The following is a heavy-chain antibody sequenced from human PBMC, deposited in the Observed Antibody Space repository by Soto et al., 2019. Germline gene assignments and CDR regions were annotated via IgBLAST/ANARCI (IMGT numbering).Heavy chain of an antibody. D-gene: IGHD6-13*01. J-gene: IGHJ4*02. CDR2: ISGSGGST. CDR1: GFTFSSYA. CDR3: AKVAAAAGTGGGDYFDY. V-gene: IGHV3-23*01. Sequence: EVQLLESGGGLVQPGGSLRLSCAASGFTFSSYAMSWVRQAPGKGLEWVSAISGSGGSTYYADSVKGRFTISRDNSKKTLYLQMISLRAEDTAVYYCAKVAAAAGTGGGDYFDYWGQGTLVTVSS.